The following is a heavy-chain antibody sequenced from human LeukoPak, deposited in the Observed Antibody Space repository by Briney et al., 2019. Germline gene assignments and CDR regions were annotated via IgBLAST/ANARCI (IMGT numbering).Heavy chain of an antibody. CDR3: VRSKSGLYGFFDY. CDR2: IKMDGSTT. CDR1: GFTLSSYW. V-gene: IGHV3-74*01. D-gene: IGHD6-19*01. Sequence: GGSLRLSCAASGFTLSSYWMHWVRQAPGKGLVWVSRIKMDGSTTNYVDSVRGRFTISRDNAKNTLYLQMNSLRAEDTAVYYCVRSKSGLYGFFDYWGQGTLVTLSS. J-gene: IGHJ4*02.